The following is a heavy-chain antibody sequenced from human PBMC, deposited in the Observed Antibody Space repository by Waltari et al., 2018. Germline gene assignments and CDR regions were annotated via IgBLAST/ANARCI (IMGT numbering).Heavy chain of an antibody. CDR2: INHSGST. CDR3: ARGRKYYDFWSGSPFDY. J-gene: IGHJ4*02. D-gene: IGHD3-3*01. CDR1: GGSFSGSY. Sequence: VQLQQWGAGLLTPSETLSLTCAVYGGSFSGSYLRWIRQPPGKGLDWIGEINHSGSTNYHPSLKSRVTISVDTSKNQFSLKLSSVTAADTAVYYCARGRKYYDFWSGSPFDYWGQGTLVTVSA. V-gene: IGHV4-34*01.